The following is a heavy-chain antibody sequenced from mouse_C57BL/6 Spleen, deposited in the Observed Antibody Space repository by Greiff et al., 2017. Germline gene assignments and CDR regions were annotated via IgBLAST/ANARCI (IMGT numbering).Heavy chain of an antibody. Sequence: QVQLQQPGAELVKPGASVKLSCKASGYTFTSYWMQWVKQRPGQGLEWIGEIDPSDSYTNYNQKFKGKATLTVDTSSSTAYMQLSSLTSEDSAVYYGARPLYDPFAYWGQGTLVTVSA. CDR1: GYTFTSYW. CDR3: ARPLYDPFAY. D-gene: IGHD2-3*01. J-gene: IGHJ3*01. CDR2: IDPSDSYT. V-gene: IGHV1-50*01.